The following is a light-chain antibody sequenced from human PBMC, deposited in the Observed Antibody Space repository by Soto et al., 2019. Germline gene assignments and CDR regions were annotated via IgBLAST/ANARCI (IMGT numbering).Light chain of an antibody. Sequence: EIVLTQSPATLSLSPGERATLSCRASQSVSNYLGWYQQKPGQAPRLLIYYASNRDTGIPARFSGSGSGTDFTLTISSLEPEDFAVYYCQQRSNWPPITFGGGTKVEIK. V-gene: IGKV3-11*01. CDR3: QQRSNWPPIT. J-gene: IGKJ4*01. CDR1: QSVSNY. CDR2: YAS.